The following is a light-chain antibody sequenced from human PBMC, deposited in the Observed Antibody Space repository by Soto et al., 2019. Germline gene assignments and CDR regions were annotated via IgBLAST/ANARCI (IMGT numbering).Light chain of an antibody. V-gene: IGKV3-20*01. Sequence: IVLTQAPGTLSLSPGGRATLSCRAIESVSSSNLAWYQHKPGQAPRLLIYAASSRATGSPDRFSGGGSGTDFTLTISRLEPEDCSVYYFQQYGNYPQLTVGLVTKADSK. CDR3: QQYGNYPQLT. J-gene: IGKJ4*01. CDR2: AAS. CDR1: ESVSSSN.